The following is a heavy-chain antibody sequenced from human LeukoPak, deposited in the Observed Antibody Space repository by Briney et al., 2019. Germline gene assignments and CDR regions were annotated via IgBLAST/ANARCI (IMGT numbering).Heavy chain of an antibody. CDR1: GFTFSSYA. V-gene: IGHV3-23*01. Sequence: GGSLRLSCAASGFTFSSYAMSWVRQAPGKGLEWVSAISGSGGSTYYADSVKGRFTISRDNSKNTLYQQMNSLRAEDTAVYYCAKDVDTAMVNPTFDYWGQGTLVTVSS. CDR3: AKDVDTAMVNPTFDY. CDR2: ISGSGGST. D-gene: IGHD5-18*01. J-gene: IGHJ4*02.